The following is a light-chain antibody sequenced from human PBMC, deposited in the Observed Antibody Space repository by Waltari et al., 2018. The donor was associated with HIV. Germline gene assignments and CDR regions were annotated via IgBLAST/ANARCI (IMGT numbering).Light chain of an antibody. Sequence: IVMTQSPLSLPVTPGEPASISCRSSQSLPHSNGYNYLDWYLQKPGQSPQLLIYLGSNRASGVPDRFSGSGSGTDFTLKISRVEAEDVGVYYCMQALQTPLFTFGPGTKVDIK. V-gene: IGKV2-28*01. CDR3: MQALQTPLFT. CDR1: QSLPHSNGYNY. J-gene: IGKJ3*01. CDR2: LGS.